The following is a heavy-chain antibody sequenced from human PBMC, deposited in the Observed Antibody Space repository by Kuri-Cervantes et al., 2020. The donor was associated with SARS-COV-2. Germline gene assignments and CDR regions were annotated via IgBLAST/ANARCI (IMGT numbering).Heavy chain of an antibody. V-gene: IGHV4-34*01. D-gene: IGHD1-1*01. J-gene: IGHJ2*01. CDR1: GGSFSGYY. CDR3: ARGWAVQVDL. CDR2: INHSGST. Sequence: GSLRLSCAVYGGSFSGYYWSWIRQPPGKGLEWIGEINHSGSTNYNPSLKSRVTISVDTSKNQFSLKLSSVTAADTAVYYCARGWAVQVDLWGRGTLVTVSS.